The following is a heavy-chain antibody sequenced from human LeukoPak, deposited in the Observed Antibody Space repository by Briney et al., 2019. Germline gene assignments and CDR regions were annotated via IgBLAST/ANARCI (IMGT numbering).Heavy chain of an antibody. CDR3: ARDSSPPPPYYYYYMDV. V-gene: IGHV4-34*01. D-gene: IGHD6-13*01. Sequence: SETLSLTCAVYGGSFSGYYWSWIRQPPGKGLEWIGEINHSGSTNYNPSLKSRVTISVDTSKNQFSLKLSSVTAADTAVYYCARDSSPPPPYYYYYMDVWAKGPRSPSP. CDR2: INHSGST. J-gene: IGHJ6*03. CDR1: GGSFSGYY.